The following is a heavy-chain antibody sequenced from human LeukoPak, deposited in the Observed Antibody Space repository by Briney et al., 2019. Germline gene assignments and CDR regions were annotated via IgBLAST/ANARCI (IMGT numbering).Heavy chain of an antibody. J-gene: IGHJ4*02. V-gene: IGHV3-11*04. Sequence: GGSLRLSCAASGFTFSDYNMRWIRQAPGKGLEWVSYISYSSSTIYYADSVKGRFTISRDNGKNSLYLQMNSLRVEDTAVYYCAKDIVGGGDDYWGQGTLVIVSS. CDR2: ISYSSSTI. CDR3: AKDIVGGGDDY. CDR1: GFTFSDYN. D-gene: IGHD2-21*02.